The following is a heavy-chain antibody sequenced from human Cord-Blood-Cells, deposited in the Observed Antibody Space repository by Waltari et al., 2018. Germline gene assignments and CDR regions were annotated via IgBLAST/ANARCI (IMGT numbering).Heavy chain of an antibody. V-gene: IGHV1-69*01. Sequence: QVQLVQSGAEVKKPGSSVKVSCKASGGTFSSYAISWVRQAPGQGLGWMGGMIPIFGTANYAQKFQGTVTITADESTSTAYMELSSLRSEDTAVYYCATPLLFDWLLYAFDIWGQGTMVTVSS. CDR3: ATPLLFDWLLYAFDI. CDR1: GGTFSSYA. J-gene: IGHJ3*02. CDR2: MIPIFGTA. D-gene: IGHD3-9*01.